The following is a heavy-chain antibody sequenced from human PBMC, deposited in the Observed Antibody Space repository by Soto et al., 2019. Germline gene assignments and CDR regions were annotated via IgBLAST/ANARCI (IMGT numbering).Heavy chain of an antibody. J-gene: IGHJ5*02. CDR3: AKDRDIVVVPAASNSFDP. CDR1: GFTFDGYA. CDR2: ISGSGGST. V-gene: IGHV3-23*01. D-gene: IGHD2-2*01. Sequence: PGGSLKLSCAASGFTFDGYAMSWVRQAPGKGLEWVSAISGSGGSTYYADSVKGRFTISRDNSKNTLYLQMNSLRAEDTAVYYCAKDRDIVVVPAASNSFDPWGQGTLVTVSS.